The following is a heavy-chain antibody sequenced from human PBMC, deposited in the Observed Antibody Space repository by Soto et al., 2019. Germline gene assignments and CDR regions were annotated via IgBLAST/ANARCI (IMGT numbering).Heavy chain of an antibody. CDR1: GGAVSSRSYY. D-gene: IGHD4-17*01. V-gene: IGHV4-61*01. J-gene: IGHJ3*02. Sequence: TSETLSLTCSVSGGAVSSRSYYWSWIRQPPGKGLEWIGYIYYSGTTNYNPSLKSRVTISVDTSKNQFSLKLSSVTAADTAVYYCAKCRGYGDYLQAFDIWGHGTMVTVSS. CDR2: IYYSGTT. CDR3: AKCRGYGDYLQAFDI.